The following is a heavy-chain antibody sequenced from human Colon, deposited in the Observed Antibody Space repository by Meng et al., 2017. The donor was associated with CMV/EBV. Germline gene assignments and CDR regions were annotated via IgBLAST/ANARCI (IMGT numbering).Heavy chain of an antibody. CDR1: GFSFPGAW. Sequence: EMQLVVFGGGLVKPGGSLRLSCSASGFSFPGAWMSWVRQTPGKGLEWVGQIKSKTDGGAIDYAASMRGRFTISRDDSRNMVYLQMNSLIIEDTAMYYCGCGVPAYDYWGQGALVTVSS. CDR2: IKSKTDGGAI. CDR3: GCGVPAYDY. J-gene: IGHJ4*02. V-gene: IGHV3-15*01. D-gene: IGHD2-2*01.